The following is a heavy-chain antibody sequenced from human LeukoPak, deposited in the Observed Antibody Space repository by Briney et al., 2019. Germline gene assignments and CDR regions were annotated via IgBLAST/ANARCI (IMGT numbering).Heavy chain of an antibody. V-gene: IGHV3-7*03. J-gene: IGHJ4*02. Sequence: GGSLRLSCGASGFMFRSYWMSWVRQAPGKGLEWVANIKEDGSEKHHVDSVKGRFTISRDNAKNSLYLQMNSLRAEDTAVYYCARETPGYSSGWYSTWGYYFDYWGQGTLVTVSS. CDR3: ARETPGYSSGWYSTWGYYFDY. CDR2: IKEDGSEK. D-gene: IGHD6-19*01. CDR1: GFMFRSYW.